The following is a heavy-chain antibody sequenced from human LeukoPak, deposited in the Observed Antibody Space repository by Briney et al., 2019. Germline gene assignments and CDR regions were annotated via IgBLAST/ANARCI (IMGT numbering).Heavy chain of an antibody. J-gene: IGHJ3*02. CDR1: GYTFTGYY. Sequence: EASVKVSCKASGYTFTGYYMHWVRQAPGQGLEWMGGIIPIFGTANYAQKFQGRVTITADKSTSTAYMEQSSLRSEDTAVYYCARDSGSIDAFDIWGQGTMVTVSS. CDR2: IIPIFGTA. D-gene: IGHD3-10*01. CDR3: ARDSGSIDAFDI. V-gene: IGHV1-69*06.